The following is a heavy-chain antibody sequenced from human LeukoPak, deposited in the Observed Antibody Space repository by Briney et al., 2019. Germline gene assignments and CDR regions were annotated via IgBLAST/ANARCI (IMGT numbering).Heavy chain of an antibody. Sequence: ASVKVSCKASRYTFTSYDINWLRQATGQGLEWMGWMNPNSGNTGYAQKFQGRVTMTRNTSISTACMELSSLRSEDTAVYYCARGLYGDYGGIDYWGQGTLVTVSS. CDR3: ARGLYGDYGGIDY. D-gene: IGHD4-17*01. J-gene: IGHJ4*02. CDR1: RYTFTSYD. CDR2: MNPNSGNT. V-gene: IGHV1-8*01.